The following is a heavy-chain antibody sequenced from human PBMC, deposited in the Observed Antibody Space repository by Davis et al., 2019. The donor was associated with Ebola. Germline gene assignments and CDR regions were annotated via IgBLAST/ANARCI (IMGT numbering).Heavy chain of an antibody. CDR3: ARDPTTVTLGLGYGMDV. Sequence: PSETLSLTCAASGFTFSSYAMSWVRQAPGKGLEWVSAISCSISYIYYADSVKGRFTIPRDNATNSLYLQMNSLRAEDTAVYYCARDPTTVTLGLGYGMDVWGKGTTVTVSS. J-gene: IGHJ6*04. CDR1: GFTFSSYA. V-gene: IGHV3-21*01. CDR2: ISCSISYI. D-gene: IGHD4-17*01.